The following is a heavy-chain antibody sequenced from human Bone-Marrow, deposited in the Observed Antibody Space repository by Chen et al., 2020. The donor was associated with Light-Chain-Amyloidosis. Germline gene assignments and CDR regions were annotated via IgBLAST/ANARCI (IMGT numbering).Heavy chain of an antibody. CDR1: GGSFSAYY. D-gene: IGHD5-12*01. CDR2: VTHTGST. J-gene: IGHJ5*02. CDR3: ARYEPHFSDSIISGYTA. V-gene: IGHV4-34*01. Sequence: QVQLQQWGAGLLKPSETLSLTCAVYGGSFSAYYWSWVRQPPGKGLEWIGEVTHTGSTSYNPSVESRVTMSLDISKNQFSLRMIAVTAADTAVYYCARYEPHFSDSIISGYTAWGQGTSVTVSS.